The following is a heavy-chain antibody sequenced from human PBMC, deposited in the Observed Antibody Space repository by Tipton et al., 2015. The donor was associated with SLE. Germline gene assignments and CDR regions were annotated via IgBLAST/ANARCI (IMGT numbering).Heavy chain of an antibody. CDR1: TYTFSTYY. D-gene: IGHD3-16*01. Sequence: QSGPEVKKPGASVKVSCTASTYTFSTYYFHWVRQAPGQGLEWMGLLNPNGGGATYAQTFQGRVTMTRDTSTTIVYMELSSLRSEDTAVYYCARFVWSYYYGMDVWGQGTTVTVSS. J-gene: IGHJ6*02. V-gene: IGHV1-46*01. CDR3: ARFVWSYYYGMDV. CDR2: LNPNGGGA.